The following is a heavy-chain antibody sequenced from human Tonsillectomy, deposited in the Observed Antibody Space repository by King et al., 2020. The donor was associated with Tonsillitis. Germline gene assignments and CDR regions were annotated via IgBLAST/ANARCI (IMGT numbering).Heavy chain of an antibody. J-gene: IGHJ4*02. D-gene: IGHD3-10*01. V-gene: IGHV6-1*01. CDR2: TYYRSKWYN. CDR1: GDSVSSNSAA. Sequence: VQLPQSGPGLVKPSPTLSLTCAISGDSVSSNSAAWNWIRQSPSRGLEWLGRTYYRSKWYNDYAPSVESRITINPDTSKNQFSLQMNSVTPEDTAVYYCARGGLVRGVNGSLDYWGQGTLVTVSS. CDR3: ARGGLVRGVNGSLDY.